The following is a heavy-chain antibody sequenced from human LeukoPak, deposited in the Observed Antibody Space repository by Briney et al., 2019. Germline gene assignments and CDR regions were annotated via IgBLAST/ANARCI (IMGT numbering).Heavy chain of an antibody. V-gene: IGHV4-34*01. CDR1: GGSISSYC. D-gene: IGHD6-19*01. Sequence: TSETLSLTCTVSGGSISSYCWSWIRQPAGKGLEWIGEISHSGSTNYNRSLKSRVTISLDTSKNQFSLNLSSVTAADTAVYYCARARYSSGWAEFDYWGQGTLVTVSS. J-gene: IGHJ4*02. CDR2: ISHSGST. CDR3: ARARYSSGWAEFDY.